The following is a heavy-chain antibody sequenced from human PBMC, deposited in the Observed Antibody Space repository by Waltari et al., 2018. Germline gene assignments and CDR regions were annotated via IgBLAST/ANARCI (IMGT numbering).Heavy chain of an antibody. CDR1: GFTFYRYA. Sequence: EVQLLESGGGLVQPGGSLRLSCAASGFTFYRYAMSWVCQAPGKGLEWVSTISGSGGSSYYAESVKGRFTISRDNFKSTLFLQVNSLRAEDTAIYYCAKDQGDGYNLDAFDIWGQGTLVTVSS. CDR2: ISGSGGSS. J-gene: IGHJ3*02. V-gene: IGHV3-23*01. CDR3: AKDQGDGYNLDAFDI. D-gene: IGHD5-12*01.